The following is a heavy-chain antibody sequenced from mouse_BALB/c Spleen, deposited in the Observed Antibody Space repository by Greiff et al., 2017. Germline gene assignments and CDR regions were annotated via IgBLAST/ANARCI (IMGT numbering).Heavy chain of an antibody. V-gene: IGHV6-6*02. CDR2: IRLKSNNYAT. J-gene: IGHJ4*01. D-gene: IGHD2-14*01. CDR1: GFTFSNYW. CDR3: TRGRYGAMDY. Sequence: EVKLEESGGGLVQPGGSMKLSCVASGFTFSNYWMNWVRQSPEKGLEWVAEIRLKSNNYATHYAASVKGRFTISRDDSKSSVYLQMNNLRAEDTGIYYCTRGRYGAMDYWGQGTSVTVSS.